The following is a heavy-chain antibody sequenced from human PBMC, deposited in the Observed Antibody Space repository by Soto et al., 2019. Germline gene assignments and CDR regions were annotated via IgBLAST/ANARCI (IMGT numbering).Heavy chain of an antibody. J-gene: IGHJ4*02. CDR3: ARDSRELRFLEWLLWFDY. CDR2: INSDGSST. D-gene: IGHD3-3*01. V-gene: IGHV3-74*01. Sequence: GSLRLSCAASGFTFSSYWMHWVRQAPGKGLVWVSRINSDGSSTSYADSVKGRFTISRDNAKNTLYLQMNSLRAEDTAVYYCARDSRELRFLEWLLWFDYWGQGTLVTVS. CDR1: GFTFSSYW.